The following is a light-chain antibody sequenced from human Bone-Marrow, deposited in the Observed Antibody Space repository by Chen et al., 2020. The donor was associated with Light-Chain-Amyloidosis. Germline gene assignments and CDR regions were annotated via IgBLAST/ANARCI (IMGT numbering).Light chain of an antibody. Sequence: SYVLTQPSSVSVSPGQTSTIACGGNNIGSTSVHWYQQTPGQAPLLVVYDDSDRPSGLPERLSGSNAGNTATQTISRVEAVDEADYYCQVWDRSSDRPVCGGGTKMTVL. V-gene: IGLV3-21*02. CDR3: QVWDRSSDRPV. J-gene: IGLJ3*02. CDR1: NIGSTS. CDR2: DDS.